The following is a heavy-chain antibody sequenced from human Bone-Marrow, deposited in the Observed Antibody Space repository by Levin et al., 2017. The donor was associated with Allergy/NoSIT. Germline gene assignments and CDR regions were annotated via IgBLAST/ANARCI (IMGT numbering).Heavy chain of an antibody. V-gene: IGHV1-18*01. J-gene: IGHJ4*02. D-gene: IGHD3-9*01. CDR3: ARGLDYDILTWALESDY. CDR1: GYTFTTYA. CDR2: IRGYDGNT. Sequence: ASVKVSCKASGYTFTTYAISWVRQAPGQGLEWMGCIRGYDGNTDYAQNLQGRVTMTTDTSTSTAYMELRSLRSDDTAVYYCARGLDYDILTWALESDYWGQGTLVTVSS.